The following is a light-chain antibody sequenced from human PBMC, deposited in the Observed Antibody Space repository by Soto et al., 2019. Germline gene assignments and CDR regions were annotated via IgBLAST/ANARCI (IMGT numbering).Light chain of an antibody. J-gene: IGKJ1*01. CDR3: QQYYSCSRT. V-gene: IGKV1-5*01. CDR1: QSISSW. Sequence: DIQMTQSPSTLSASVGDRVTITCRASQSISSWLAWYQQKPGKAPKLLIYDASSLESGVPSRFNGSGSGTEFTLTISSLQPDDSATYYCQQYYSCSRTFGQGTKLEIK. CDR2: DAS.